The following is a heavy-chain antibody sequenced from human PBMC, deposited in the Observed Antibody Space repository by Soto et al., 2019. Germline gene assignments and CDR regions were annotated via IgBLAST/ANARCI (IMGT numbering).Heavy chain of an antibody. CDR2: IKRDGSEQ. Sequence: EVQLVESGGGLVQPGGSLRLSCAASGFTFSRNWMSWVRQAPGKGLEWVANIKRDGSEQYYGDSVKGRFTISRDNAKNSLFLQMNSLRADDTAVYYCASLEWESSGYADYWVQGTLVTVSS. CDR3: ASLEWESSGYADY. V-gene: IGHV3-7*03. D-gene: IGHD5-12*01. CDR1: GFTFSRNW. J-gene: IGHJ4*02.